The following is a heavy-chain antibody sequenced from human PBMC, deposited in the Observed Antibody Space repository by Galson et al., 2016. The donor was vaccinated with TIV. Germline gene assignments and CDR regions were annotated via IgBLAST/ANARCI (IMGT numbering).Heavy chain of an antibody. V-gene: IGHV2-5*05. Sequence: PALVKPTQTLTLTCSFSGFSLTTTGVGVGWIRQPPGKALEWLAIIYWDDSKRYGPSLRSRLTIIKDTSKNQVLLTMTNMDPMDRGTYFCARERAAGRPDAFDFWGQGTVVSVSS. J-gene: IGHJ3*01. CDR2: IYWDDSK. CDR3: ARERAAGRPDAFDF. CDR1: GFSLTTTGVG. D-gene: IGHD6-6*01.